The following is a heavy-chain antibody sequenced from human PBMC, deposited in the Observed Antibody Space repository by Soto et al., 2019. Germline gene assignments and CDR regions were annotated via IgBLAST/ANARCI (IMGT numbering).Heavy chain of an antibody. J-gene: IGHJ4*02. D-gene: IGHD3-3*01. V-gene: IGHV1-46*01. CDR3: ARDPEYDVSSGSSSGIDY. CDR1: GYTFTSYY. CDR2: INPSGGST. Sequence: ASVKVSCKASGYTFTSYYMHWVRQAPGQGLEWMGIINPSGGSTSYAQKFQGRVTMTRDTSTSTVYMELSSLRSEDTAVYYCARDPEYDVSSGSSSGIDYWGQRTLVTVSS.